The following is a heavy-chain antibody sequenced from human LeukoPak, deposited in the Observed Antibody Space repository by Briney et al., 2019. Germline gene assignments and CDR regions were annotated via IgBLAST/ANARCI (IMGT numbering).Heavy chain of an antibody. CDR1: GYTFTSYY. CDR3: ARGAISDSYGTYYYYYMDV. D-gene: IGHD5-18*01. Sequence: AASVKVSCKASGYTFTSYYMHWVRQAPGQGLEWMGIINPSGGSTSYAQKFQGRVTMTTDTSTSTAYMELRSLRSDDTAVHYCARGAISDSYGTYYYYYMDVWGKGTTVTVSS. J-gene: IGHJ6*03. V-gene: IGHV1-46*01. CDR2: INPSGGST.